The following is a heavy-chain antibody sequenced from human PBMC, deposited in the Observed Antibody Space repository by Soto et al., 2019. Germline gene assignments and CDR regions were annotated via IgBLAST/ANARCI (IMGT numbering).Heavy chain of an antibody. Sequence: GGSLRLSCAASGFTFSSYSMNWVRQAPGKGLEWVSYISSSSSTIYYADSVKGRFTISRDNAKNPLYLQMNSLRAEDTAVYYCARPHRSNRVCPGHWGQGTLVPVSS. D-gene: IGHD2-8*01. CDR2: ISSSSSTI. CDR1: GFTFSSYS. V-gene: IGHV3-48*01. J-gene: IGHJ4*02. CDR3: ARPHRSNRVCPGH.